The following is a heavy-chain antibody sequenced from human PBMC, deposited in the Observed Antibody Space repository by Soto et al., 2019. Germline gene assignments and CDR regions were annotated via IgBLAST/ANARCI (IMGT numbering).Heavy chain of an antibody. CDR1: GGTFSSYA. CDR3: ARSSMRGYDESPLRSSYGMDV. CDR2: IIPIFGTA. Sequence: SVKVSGKASGGTFSSYAISWVLQSPLLGLEWMGGIIPIFGTANYAQKFQGRVTITADESTSTAYMELSSLRSEDTAVYYCARSSMRGYDESPLRSSYGMDVWGQGTTVTVSS. D-gene: IGHD5-12*01. V-gene: IGHV1-69*13. J-gene: IGHJ6*02.